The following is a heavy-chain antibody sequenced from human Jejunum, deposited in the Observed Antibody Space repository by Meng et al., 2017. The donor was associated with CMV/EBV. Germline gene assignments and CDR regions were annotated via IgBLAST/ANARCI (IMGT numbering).Heavy chain of an antibody. D-gene: IGHD6-19*01. V-gene: IGHV3-7*01. CDR1: GFTFSNYL. Sequence: SGFTFSNYLVNWIRQGPGKALEWVATIEQGGREKYYVDSVKSQFTISRDNTKNSLYLQMNSLRAEDPAVYSCARSAPYVYSSPGVWGPGTTVTVSS. CDR3: ARSAPYVYSSPGV. CDR2: IEQGGREK. J-gene: IGHJ6*02.